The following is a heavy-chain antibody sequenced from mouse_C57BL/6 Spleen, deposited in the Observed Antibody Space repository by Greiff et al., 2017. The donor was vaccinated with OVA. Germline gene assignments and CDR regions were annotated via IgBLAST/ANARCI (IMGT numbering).Heavy chain of an antibody. Sequence: QVQLQQPGAELVKPGASVKLSCTASGYTFTSYWMHWVKQRPGQGLEWIGMIHPNSGSTNYNEKFKSKATLTVDKSSSTAYMQLSSLTSEDSAVYYCARYGYSNPWFAYWGQGTLVTVSA. D-gene: IGHD2-5*01. CDR3: ARYGYSNPWFAY. V-gene: IGHV1-64*01. J-gene: IGHJ3*01. CDR1: GYTFTSYW. CDR2: IHPNSGST.